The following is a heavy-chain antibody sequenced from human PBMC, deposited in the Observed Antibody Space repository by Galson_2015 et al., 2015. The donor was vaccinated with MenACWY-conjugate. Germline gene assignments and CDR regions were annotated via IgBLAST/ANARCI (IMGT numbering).Heavy chain of an antibody. J-gene: IGHJ3*02. CDR3: ARIRAYSGLSAEMDAFDI. Sequence: PALVKPTQTLTLTCTFSGFSLSSSGMCVSWIRQAPGKALEWLARIDWDDDKYYSTSLKTRLTISKDTSKNQVVLTVTNMDPVDTATYYCARIRAYSGLSAEMDAFDIWGQGTMVTVSS. D-gene: IGHD6-6*01. V-gene: IGHV2-70*11. CDR1: GFSLSSSGMC. CDR2: IDWDDDK.